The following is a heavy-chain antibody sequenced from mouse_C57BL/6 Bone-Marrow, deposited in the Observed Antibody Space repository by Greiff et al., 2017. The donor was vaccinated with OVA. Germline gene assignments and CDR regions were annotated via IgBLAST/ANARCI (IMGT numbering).Heavy chain of an antibody. V-gene: IGHV1-64*01. Sequence: VQLQQSGAELVKPGASVKLSCKASGYTFTSYWMHWVKQRPGQGLEWIGMIHPNSGSTNYNEKFKSKATLTVDKSSSTAYMQLSSLTSEDSAVYYCAIYYGSSYRYWYFDVWGTGTTVTVSS. CDR1: GYTFTSYW. CDR2: IHPNSGST. CDR3: AIYYGSSYRYWYFDV. D-gene: IGHD1-1*01. J-gene: IGHJ1*03.